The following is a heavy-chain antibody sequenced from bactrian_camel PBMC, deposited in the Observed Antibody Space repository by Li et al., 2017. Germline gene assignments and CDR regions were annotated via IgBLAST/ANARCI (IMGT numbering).Heavy chain of an antibody. V-gene: IGHV3S53*01. J-gene: IGHJ4*01. CDR3: ATETARYECNPDSWCCGFNT. D-gene: IGHD3*01. Sequence: HVQLVESGGGSVQAGGSLRLSCAASGYIRSSVCVGWFRQAPGKEREGVAVIDSDGSTLYADSVKDRFTISKDDAENTLYLQMNALQPEDSAMYYCATETARYECNPDSWCCGFNTWGQGTQVTVS. CDR1: GYIRSSVC. CDR2: IDSDGST.